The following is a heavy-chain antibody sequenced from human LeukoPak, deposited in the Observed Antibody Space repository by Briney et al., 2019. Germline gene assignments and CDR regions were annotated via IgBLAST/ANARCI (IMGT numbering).Heavy chain of an antibody. J-gene: IGHJ4*02. CDR2: INPNSGGT. V-gene: IGHV1-2*02. Sequence: ASVKVSCKASGYTFTGYFIHWVRQAPGQGLEWMGWINPNSGGTYYAQKFQGRGTMTRDTSISTAYMELSRLTSDDTAVYYCASTLAAGTSYFDYWGQGTLVTVSS. CDR1: GYTFTGYF. CDR3: ASTLAAGTSYFDY. D-gene: IGHD6-13*01.